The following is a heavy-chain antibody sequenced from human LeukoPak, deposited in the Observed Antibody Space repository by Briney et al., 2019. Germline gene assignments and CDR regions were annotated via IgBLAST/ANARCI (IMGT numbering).Heavy chain of an antibody. D-gene: IGHD6-6*01. CDR3: ARASIAARPVYFQH. Sequence: ASVKVSCKASGYTFTGYYMHWVRQAPGQGLEWMGWINPNSGGTNYAQKFQGRVTMTRDTSTSTVYMELSSLRSEDTAVYYCARASIAARPVYFQHWGQGTLVTVSS. CDR1: GYTFTGYY. CDR2: INPNSGGT. J-gene: IGHJ1*01. V-gene: IGHV1-2*02.